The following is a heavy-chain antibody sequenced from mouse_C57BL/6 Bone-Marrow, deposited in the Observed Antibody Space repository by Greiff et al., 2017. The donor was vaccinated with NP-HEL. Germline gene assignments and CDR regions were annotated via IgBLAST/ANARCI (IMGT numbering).Heavy chain of an antibody. CDR2: IDPSDSYT. D-gene: IGHD1-2*01. J-gene: IGHJ4*01. Sequence: QVQLQQPGAELVRPGTSVKLSCKASGYTFTSYWMHWVKQRPGQGLEWIGVIDPSDSYTNYNQKFKSKATLTVDTSSSTAYMQRSSLTSEDSAVYYCADGRGAVDYWGQGTSVTVSS. V-gene: IGHV1-59*01. CDR3: ADGRGAVDY. CDR1: GYTFTSYW.